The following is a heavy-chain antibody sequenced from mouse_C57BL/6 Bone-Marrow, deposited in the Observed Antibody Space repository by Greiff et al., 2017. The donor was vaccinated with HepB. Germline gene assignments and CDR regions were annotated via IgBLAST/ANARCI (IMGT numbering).Heavy chain of an antibody. CDR3: ARRAGSSYWYFDV. J-gene: IGHJ1*03. CDR1: GFTFSDYY. CDR2: ISNGGGST. D-gene: IGHD1-1*01. V-gene: IGHV5-12*01. Sequence: EVKLVESGGGLVQPGGSLKLSCAASGFTFSDYYMYWVRQTPEKRLEWVAYISNGGGSTYYPDTVKGRFTISRDNAKNTLYLQMSRLKSEDTAMYYCARRAGSSYWYFDVWGTGTTVTVSS.